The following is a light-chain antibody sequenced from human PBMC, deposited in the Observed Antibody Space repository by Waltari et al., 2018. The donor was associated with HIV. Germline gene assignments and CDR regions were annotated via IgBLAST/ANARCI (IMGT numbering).Light chain of an antibody. J-gene: IGLJ2*01. Sequence: QSALTQPASVSGYPGQSITISCTRTSSDVGAYIYVSWYQQHPGKAPKLVIYDVSERPSGVSNRFSGSKSGNTASLTISGLQAEDEADYNCCSYAGSSTLLFGGGTKVTVL. CDR3: CSYAGSSTLL. V-gene: IGLV2-23*01. CDR2: DVS. CDR1: SSDVGAYIY.